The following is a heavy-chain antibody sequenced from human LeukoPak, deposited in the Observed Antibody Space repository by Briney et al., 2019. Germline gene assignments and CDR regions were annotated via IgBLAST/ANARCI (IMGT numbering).Heavy chain of an antibody. CDR3: ARVPKGITIFGVVIKTVDYGMDV. V-gene: IGHV1-8*01. CDR1: GYTFTSYD. D-gene: IGHD3-3*01. J-gene: IGHJ6*02. Sequence: GASVKVSCKASGYTFTSYDINWVRQATGQGLEWMGWVNPNSGNTGYAQKFQGRVTMTRNTSISTAYMELSSLRSEDTAVYYCARVPKGITIFGVVIKTVDYGMDVWGQGTTVTVSS. CDR2: VNPNSGNT.